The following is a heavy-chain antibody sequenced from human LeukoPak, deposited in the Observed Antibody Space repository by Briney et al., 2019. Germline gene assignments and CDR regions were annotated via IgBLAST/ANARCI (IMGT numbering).Heavy chain of an antibody. CDR3: ARDRRRDGDYSYDGMDV. D-gene: IGHD4-17*01. J-gene: IGHJ6*02. CDR2: INSDGSST. Sequence: PGGSLRLSCAAAGFTFSSHWMHWVRQAPGKGLVWVSRINSDGSSTMYADSVKGRLTISRDNAKNTLYLQMNSLRAEDTAVYHCARDRRRDGDYSYDGMDVWGQGTTVTVSS. V-gene: IGHV3-74*03. CDR1: GFTFSSHW.